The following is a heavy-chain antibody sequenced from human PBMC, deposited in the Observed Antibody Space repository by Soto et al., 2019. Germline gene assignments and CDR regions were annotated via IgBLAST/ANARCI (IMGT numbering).Heavy chain of an antibody. CDR2: IRSKANSYAT. D-gene: IGHD1-7*01. V-gene: IGHV3-73*01. Sequence: GGSLRLSCAGSGFAFSGSTIHWVRQASGKGLEWVGRIRSKANSYATAYAASAKGRFIISRDDSKTTAYLQMSSLKIEDTAVYYCFRENYFPYHGMDVWGQGTTVTVSS. J-gene: IGHJ6*02. CDR1: GFAFSGST. CDR3: FRENYFPYHGMDV.